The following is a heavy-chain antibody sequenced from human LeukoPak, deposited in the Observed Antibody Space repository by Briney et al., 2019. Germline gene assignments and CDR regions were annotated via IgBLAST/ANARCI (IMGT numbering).Heavy chain of an antibody. CDR2: ISAYNGNT. CDR3: ARESPAGSWNARPDY. Sequence: ASVKVSCKASGYTFTSYGISWVRQAPGQGLEWMGWISAYNGNTNYPQKLQGRVTMTTDTSTSTAYMELRSLRSDDTAVYYCARESPAGSWNARPDYWGQGTLVTVSS. J-gene: IGHJ4*02. CDR1: GYTFTSYG. D-gene: IGHD1-1*01. V-gene: IGHV1-18*04.